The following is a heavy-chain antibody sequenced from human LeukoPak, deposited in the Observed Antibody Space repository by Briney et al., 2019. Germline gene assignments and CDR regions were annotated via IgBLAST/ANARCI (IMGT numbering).Heavy chain of an antibody. Sequence: PGGSLRLSCAASGFTFSTYSMNWVRQAPGKGLEWVSYISSSSSTIYYADSVKGRFTISRDNAKNSLYLQMNSLRAEDTAVYYCARDQAGLWFGELLPYFDYWGQGTLVTVSS. CDR1: GFTFSTYS. V-gene: IGHV3-48*01. CDR3: ARDQAGLWFGELLPYFDY. J-gene: IGHJ4*02. CDR2: ISSSSSTI. D-gene: IGHD3-10*01.